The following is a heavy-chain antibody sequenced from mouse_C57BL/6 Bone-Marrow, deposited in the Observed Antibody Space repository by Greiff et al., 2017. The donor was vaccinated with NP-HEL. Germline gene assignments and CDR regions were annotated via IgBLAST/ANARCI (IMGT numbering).Heavy chain of an antibody. V-gene: IGHV1-69*01. D-gene: IGHD1-1*01. CDR3: ALGYYYGSTYFDY. CDR1: GYTFTSYW. CDR2: IDPSGSYT. Sequence: QVQLQQPGAELVMPGASVKLSCKASGYTFTSYWMHWVKQRPGQGLEWIGEIDPSGSYTNYNQKFKGKSTLTVDKSSSTAYMQLSSLTSEDSAVYYCALGYYYGSTYFDYWGQGTTLTVSS. J-gene: IGHJ2*01.